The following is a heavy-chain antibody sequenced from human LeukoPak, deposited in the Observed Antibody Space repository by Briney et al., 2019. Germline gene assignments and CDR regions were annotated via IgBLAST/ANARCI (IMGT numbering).Heavy chain of an antibody. CDR1: GYTFTGYY. CDR3: ARSIVLMVYAMHPPFDY. CDR2: INPNSGGT. J-gene: IGHJ4*02. D-gene: IGHD2-8*01. Sequence: ASVTVSFKASGYTFTGYYMHWVRQAPGQGLEWMGWINPNSGGTNYAQKFQGRVTMTRDTSISTAYMELSRLRSDDTAVYYCARSIVLMVYAMHPPFDYWGQGTLVTVSS. V-gene: IGHV1-2*02.